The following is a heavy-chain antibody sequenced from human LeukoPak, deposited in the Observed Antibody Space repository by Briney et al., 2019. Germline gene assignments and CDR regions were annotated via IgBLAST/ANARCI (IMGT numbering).Heavy chain of an antibody. CDR3: ARRDTVTARDGFDI. Sequence: GESLKISCKGSGYTFTNYWIGWVRQMPGKGLEWMGIIYPGDSDTRTSPSFQGQVTMSADKSTSSAYLQWSSLKASDTAMYYCARRDTVTARDGFDIWGQGTMVTVSS. D-gene: IGHD5-18*01. V-gene: IGHV5-51*01. J-gene: IGHJ3*02. CDR1: GYTFTNYW. CDR2: IYPGDSDT.